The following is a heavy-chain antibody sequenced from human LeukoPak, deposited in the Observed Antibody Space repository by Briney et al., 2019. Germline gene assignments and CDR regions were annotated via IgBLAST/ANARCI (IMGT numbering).Heavy chain of an antibody. Sequence: PSETLSLTCTVSGGSISSYYWSWIRQPPGKGLEWIGYTYYSGSTNYNPSLKSRVTISIDTSKNQFSLKLSSVTAADTAVYYCAGDTTMVRGVPVAGDAFDIWGQGTMVTVSS. V-gene: IGHV4-59*01. D-gene: IGHD3-10*01. CDR1: GGSISSYY. CDR3: AGDTTMVRGVPVAGDAFDI. J-gene: IGHJ3*02. CDR2: TYYSGST.